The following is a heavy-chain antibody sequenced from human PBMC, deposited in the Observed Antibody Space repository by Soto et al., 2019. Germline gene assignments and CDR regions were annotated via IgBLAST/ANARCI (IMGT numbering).Heavy chain of an antibody. J-gene: IGHJ4*02. D-gene: IGHD4-17*01. Sequence: SETLSLTCTVSGGSISSGDYYWSWIRQPPGKGLEWIGYIYYSGSTYYNPSLKSRVTISVDTSKNQFSLKLSSVTAADTAVYYCASSHGYGDYDFDYWGQGTLVTV. CDR2: IYYSGST. CDR1: GGSISSGDYY. V-gene: IGHV4-30-4*01. CDR3: ASSHGYGDYDFDY.